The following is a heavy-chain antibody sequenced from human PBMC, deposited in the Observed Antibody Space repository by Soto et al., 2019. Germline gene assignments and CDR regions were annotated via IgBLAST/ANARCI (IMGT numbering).Heavy chain of an antibody. Sequence: ASVKVSCKASGYTFTSYYMHWVRQAPGQGLEWMGIINPSGGSTSYAQKFQGRVTMTTDTSTSTAYMELRSLRSDDTAVYYCARVWVPSAAMGYYFDHWGQGTLVTVSS. CDR2: INPSGGST. D-gene: IGHD2-2*01. CDR1: GYTFTSYY. J-gene: IGHJ4*02. CDR3: ARVWVPSAAMGYYFDH. V-gene: IGHV1-46*01.